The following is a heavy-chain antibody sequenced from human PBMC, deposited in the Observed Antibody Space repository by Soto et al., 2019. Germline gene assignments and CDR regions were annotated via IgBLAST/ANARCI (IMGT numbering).Heavy chain of an antibody. CDR3: ASGLVTTLHY. CDR2: IYHSGST. Sequence: SETLSLTCTVSGGSISSGGYSWSWIRQPPGKGLEWIGYIYHSGSTYYNPSLKSRVTISVDRSKNQFSLKLSSVTAADTAVYYCASGLVTTLHYWGQGTLVTVSS. CDR1: GGSISSGGYS. D-gene: IGHD4-17*01. V-gene: IGHV4-30-2*01. J-gene: IGHJ4*02.